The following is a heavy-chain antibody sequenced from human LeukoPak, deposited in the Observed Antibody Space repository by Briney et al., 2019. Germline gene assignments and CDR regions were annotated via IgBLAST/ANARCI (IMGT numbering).Heavy chain of an antibody. D-gene: IGHD5-24*01. Sequence: ASVKVSCKASGYTFTGYYMHWVRQAPGQGLEWMGRINPNCGGTNYAQKFQGRVTMTRDTSISTASMERSRLRSDDTAVDYCAREMATITQTNIILLFNYWGQGTLVTVSS. V-gene: IGHV1-2*06. J-gene: IGHJ4*02. CDR1: GYTFTGYY. CDR3: AREMATITQTNIILLFNY. CDR2: INPNCGGT.